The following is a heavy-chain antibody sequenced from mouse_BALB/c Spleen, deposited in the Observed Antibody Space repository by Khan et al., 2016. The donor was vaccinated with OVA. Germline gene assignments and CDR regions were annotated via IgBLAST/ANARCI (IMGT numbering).Heavy chain of an antibody. CDR2: ISTYSGNT. CDR1: GYTFTDYA. V-gene: IGHV1S137*01. CDR3: TRSGYDGYYDY. D-gene: IGHD2-3*01. Sequence: QVQLQQFGPELVRPGVSVKISCKGSGYTFTDYAMYWVKQSHAESLEWIGLISTYSGNTNYNQKFKGKATMTVDKSSTTAYMELARLTSEDSAIYYCTRSGYDGYYDYWGQGTTLTVSS. J-gene: IGHJ2*01.